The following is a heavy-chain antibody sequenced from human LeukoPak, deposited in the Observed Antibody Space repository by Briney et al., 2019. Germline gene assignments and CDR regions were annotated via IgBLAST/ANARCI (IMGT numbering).Heavy chain of an antibody. Sequence: SETLSLTCTVSGGSISSGDYNWSWIRQYPGKGLEWIGSIYYSGSTDYNPSLKSRVTISVDTSKNQLSLKLSSVTAADTAVYYCARTFWSGRAFNYWGQGTLVTVSS. CDR1: GGSISSGDYN. V-gene: IGHV4-31*03. CDR3: ARTFWSGRAFNY. CDR2: IYYSGST. J-gene: IGHJ4*02. D-gene: IGHD3-3*01.